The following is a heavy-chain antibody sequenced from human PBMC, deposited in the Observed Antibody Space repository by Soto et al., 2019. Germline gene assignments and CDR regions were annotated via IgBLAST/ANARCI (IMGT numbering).Heavy chain of an antibody. D-gene: IGHD3-10*01. V-gene: IGHV4-31*03. CDR1: GGSISSGGYY. Sequence: QVQLQESGPGLVKPSQTLSLTCTVSGGSISSGGYYWSWIRQHPGKGLEWIGYIYYSGSTYYNPSLKSRVTISVDTSKNQFSLKLSSVTAADTAVYYCARDHPITMVRGVIVPTHGMDVWGQGTTVTVSS. CDR3: ARDHPITMVRGVIVPTHGMDV. CDR2: IYYSGST. J-gene: IGHJ6*02.